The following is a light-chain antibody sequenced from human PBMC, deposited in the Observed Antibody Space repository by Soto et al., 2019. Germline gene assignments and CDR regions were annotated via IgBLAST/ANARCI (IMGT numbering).Light chain of an antibody. CDR3: QQRHNCPIK. V-gene: IGKV3-11*01. J-gene: IGKJ5*01. CDR2: DTS. Sequence: EIVLTQSPAPLSLSPGERATLSCRASETIMGLLAWYQQRPGQPPRLLIYDTSNRATGIPARFSGSGSGTDLTLTISGLEPADLGVNYCQQRHNCPIKFGKGTRLEI. CDR1: ETIMGL.